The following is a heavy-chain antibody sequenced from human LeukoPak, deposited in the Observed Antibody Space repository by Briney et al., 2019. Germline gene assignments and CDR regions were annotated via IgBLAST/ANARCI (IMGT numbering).Heavy chain of an antibody. D-gene: IGHD3-22*01. V-gene: IGHV4-4*02. CDR2: IYYSGST. CDR3: ARDTYYYDSSGYYYYGMDV. Sequence: PSGTLSLTCAVSGGSISSSNWWSWVRQPPGKGLEWIGSIYYSGSTYYNPSLKSRVTISVDTSKNQFSLKLSSVTAADTAVYYCARDTYYYDSSGYYYYGMDVWGQGTTVTVSS. J-gene: IGHJ6*02. CDR1: GGSISSSNW.